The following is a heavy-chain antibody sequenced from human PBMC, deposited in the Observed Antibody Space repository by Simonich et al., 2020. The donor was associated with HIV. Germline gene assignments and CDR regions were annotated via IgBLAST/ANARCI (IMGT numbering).Heavy chain of an antibody. J-gene: IGHJ4*02. Sequence: QVQLVESGGGVVQPGRSLRLSCAASGFTFSSYGMHWVRQAPGNGLEWVAVIWYDGSNKYYADSVKGRFTISRDNSKNTLYLQMNSLRAEDTAMYYCAKDSIAAAGKGYYFDYWGQGTLVTVSS. CDR1: GFTFSSYG. D-gene: IGHD6-13*01. CDR3: AKDSIAAAGKGYYFDY. CDR2: IWYDGSNK. V-gene: IGHV3-30*18.